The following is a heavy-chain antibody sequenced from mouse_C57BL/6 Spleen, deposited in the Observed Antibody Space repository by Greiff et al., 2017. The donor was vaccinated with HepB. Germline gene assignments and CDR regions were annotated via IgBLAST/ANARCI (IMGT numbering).Heavy chain of an antibody. CDR2: IYPGSGST. Sequence: VQLQQPGAELVKPGASVKMSCKASGYTFTSYWITWVKQRPGQGLEWIGDIYPGSGSTNYNEKFKSKATLTVDTSSSTAYMQLSSLTSEDSAVYYCAREEVYYYGSSDVWGTGTTVTVSS. CDR3: AREEVYYYGSSDV. CDR1: GYTFTSYW. D-gene: IGHD1-1*01. J-gene: IGHJ1*03. V-gene: IGHV1-55*01.